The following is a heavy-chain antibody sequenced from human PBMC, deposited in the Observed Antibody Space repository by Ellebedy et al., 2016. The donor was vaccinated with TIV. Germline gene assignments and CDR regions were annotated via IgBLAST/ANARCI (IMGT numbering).Heavy chain of an antibody. J-gene: IGHJ6*02. D-gene: IGHD4-17*01. CDR2: IYYSGST. CDR3: ARHQHTVTTRIYGMDV. V-gene: IGHV4-59*08. Sequence: MPSETLSLTCTVSGGSISSYYWSWIRQPPGKGLEWIGYIYYSGSTNYNPSLKSRVTISVDTSKNQFSLKLSSVTAADTAVYYCARHQHTVTTRIYGMDVWGQGTTVTVSS. CDR1: GGSISSYY.